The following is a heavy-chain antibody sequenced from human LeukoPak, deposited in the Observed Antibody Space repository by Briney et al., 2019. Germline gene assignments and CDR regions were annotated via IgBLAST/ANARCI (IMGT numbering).Heavy chain of an antibody. CDR3: ARGTTGSGSYYSRYDY. D-gene: IGHD3-10*01. J-gene: IGHJ4*02. V-gene: IGHV4-4*02. Sequence: PSGTLSLTCAVSGGSIISSNWWSWVRQPPGKGLEWIGEIYHSGSTNYNPSLKSRLTISEDTSKNQFSLRLSSVTAADTAVYYCARGTTGSGSYYSRYDYWGQGTLVTVSS. CDR2: IYHSGST. CDR1: GGSIISSNW.